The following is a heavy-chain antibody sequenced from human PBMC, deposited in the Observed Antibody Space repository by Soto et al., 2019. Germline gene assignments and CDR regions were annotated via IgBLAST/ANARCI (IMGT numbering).Heavy chain of an antibody. CDR3: ATGGGWSPADYKGIDD. J-gene: IGHJ6*03. CDR2: ISPHNGNT. Sequence: GXSVKVSCKGSISSFISFGIRLVRQAPGQGFEWMGWISPHNGNTNYAQKFQGRVTLTTDTSTTTAYMELGSLRDDDTAVYFCATGGGWSPADYKGIDDWGEGTTVTVSS. CDR1: ISSFISFG. D-gene: IGHD6-19*01. V-gene: IGHV1-18*04.